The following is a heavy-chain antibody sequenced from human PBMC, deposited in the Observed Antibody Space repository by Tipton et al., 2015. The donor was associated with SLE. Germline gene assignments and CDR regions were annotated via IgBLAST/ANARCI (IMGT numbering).Heavy chain of an antibody. J-gene: IGHJ4*02. CDR3: ATLRGVRGVMVY. CDR2: IYYSGST. Sequence: TLSLTCTVSGGSISSGGYYWSWFRQHPGKCLEWIGYIYYSGSTYYNPSLKSRVTISVDTSKNQFSLKLSSVTAADTAVYYCATLRGVRGVMVYWGQGTLVTVSS. V-gene: IGHV4-31*03. D-gene: IGHD3-10*01. CDR1: GGSISSGGYY.